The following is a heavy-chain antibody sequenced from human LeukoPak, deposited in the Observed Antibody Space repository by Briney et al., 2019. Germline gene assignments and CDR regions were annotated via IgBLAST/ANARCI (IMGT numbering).Heavy chain of an antibody. CDR3: AKSLYYYDSSGYYSFDY. CDR2: ISGSGGST. Sequence: GGSLRLSCAASGFTFSSYAMSWVRQAPGKGLEWVSAISGSGGSTYYADSVKGRFTISRDNSKNTLYPQMNSLRAEDTAVYYCAKSLYYYDSSGYYSFDYWRQGTLVTVSS. V-gene: IGHV3-23*01. J-gene: IGHJ4*02. CDR1: GFTFSSYA. D-gene: IGHD3-22*01.